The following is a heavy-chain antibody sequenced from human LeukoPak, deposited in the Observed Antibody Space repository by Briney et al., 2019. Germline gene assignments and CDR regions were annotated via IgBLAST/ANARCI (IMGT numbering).Heavy chain of an antibody. CDR2: IYDTGST. CDR1: GDSLTSFY. D-gene: IGHD2-15*01. Sequence: SETLSLTCSVSGDSLTSFYWSWIRQPPGKGLEWIGNIYDTGSTNYNPSLKSRVTISVDTSKNQFSLKLSSVTAADTAVYYCARGEGYCSGGSCYYYGMDVWGQGTTVTVSS. V-gene: IGHV4-4*09. CDR3: ARGEGYCSGGSCYYYGMDV. J-gene: IGHJ6*02.